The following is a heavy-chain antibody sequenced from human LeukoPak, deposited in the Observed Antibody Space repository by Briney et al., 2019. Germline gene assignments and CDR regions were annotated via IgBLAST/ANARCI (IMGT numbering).Heavy chain of an antibody. CDR2: ISSSSSYI. CDR1: GFTFSSYS. Sequence: GGSLRLSCAASGFTFSSYSMNWVRQAPGKGLEWVSSISSSSSYIYYADSVKGRFTISRDNAKNSLYLQMNSLRAEDTAVYYCARKRREGIVVVPAAHDAFDIWGQGTMVTVSS. CDR3: ARKRREGIVVVPAAHDAFDI. V-gene: IGHV3-21*01. D-gene: IGHD2-2*01. J-gene: IGHJ3*02.